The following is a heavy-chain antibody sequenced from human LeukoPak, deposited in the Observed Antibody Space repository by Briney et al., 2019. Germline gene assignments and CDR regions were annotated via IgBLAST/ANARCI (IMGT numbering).Heavy chain of an antibody. CDR3: ARDPQDSSSWYFDY. D-gene: IGHD6-13*01. Sequence: GGSLRLSCAASGFTFSSYGMHWVRQAPGKGLEWVAVISYDGSNKYYVDSVKGRFTISRDNAKNSLYLQMNSLRAEDTAVYYCARDPQDSSSWYFDYWGQGTLVTVSS. J-gene: IGHJ4*02. CDR2: ISYDGSNK. V-gene: IGHV3-30*03. CDR1: GFTFSSYG.